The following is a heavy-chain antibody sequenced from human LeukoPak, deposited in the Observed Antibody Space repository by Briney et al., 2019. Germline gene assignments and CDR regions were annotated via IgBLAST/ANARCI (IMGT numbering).Heavy chain of an antibody. CDR2: IWYDGSNK. CDR3: ARELPLTTVTTGIDY. CDR1: GFTFSSYG. V-gene: IGHV3-33*01. J-gene: IGHJ4*02. Sequence: GRSLRLSCAASGFTFSSYGMHWVRQAPGKGLEWVAVIWYDGSNKYYADSVKGRFTISRDNSKNTLYLQMNSLRAEDTAVYYRARELPLTTVTTGIDYWGQGTLVTVSS. D-gene: IGHD4-11*01.